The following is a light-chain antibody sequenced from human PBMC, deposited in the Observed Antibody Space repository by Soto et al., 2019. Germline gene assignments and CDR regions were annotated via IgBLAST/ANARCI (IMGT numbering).Light chain of an antibody. Sequence: SPRTQPACVSGSPGQSITISCNRTSSDVGDYNLVSWYQQRPGKAPKLMIYEDSKRPSGISNRFSGSKSGNTASLTISGLQAEDEAHYYCCSYARTSTYVFGTGTKVTVL. CDR3: CSYARTSTYV. J-gene: IGLJ1*01. CDR2: EDS. V-gene: IGLV2-23*01. CDR1: SSDVGDYNL.